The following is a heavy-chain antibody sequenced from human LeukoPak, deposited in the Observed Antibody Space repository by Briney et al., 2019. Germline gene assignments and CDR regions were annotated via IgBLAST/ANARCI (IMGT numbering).Heavy chain of an antibody. V-gene: IGHV1-18*01. Sequence: ASVKVSCKASGYTFTSYGISWVRQAPGQGLEWMGWISAYNGNTNYAQKLQGRVTMTTDTSTSTAYMELRSLRSDDTAVYYCARVSNTYYDILTGYSGNYYFGYWGQGTLVTVSS. CDR3: ARVSNTYYDILTGYSGNYYFGY. CDR2: ISAYNGNT. D-gene: IGHD3-9*01. J-gene: IGHJ4*02. CDR1: GYTFTSYG.